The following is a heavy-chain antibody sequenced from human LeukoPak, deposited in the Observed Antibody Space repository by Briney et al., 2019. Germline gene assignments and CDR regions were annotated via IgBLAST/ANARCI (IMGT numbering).Heavy chain of an antibody. J-gene: IGHJ4*02. CDR3: ARRVQDYYGSGSHFDY. D-gene: IGHD3-10*01. Sequence: SETLSPTCTVSGGSISSSSYYWGWIRQPPGKGLEWIGSIYYSGTTYYNPSLKSRVTISVDTSKNQFSLKLSSVTAADTAVYYCARRVQDYYGSGSHFDYWGQGTLVTVSS. V-gene: IGHV4-39*01. CDR2: IYYSGTT. CDR1: GGSISSSSYY.